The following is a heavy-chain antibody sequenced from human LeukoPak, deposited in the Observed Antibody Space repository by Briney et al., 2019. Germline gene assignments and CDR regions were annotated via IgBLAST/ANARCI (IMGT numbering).Heavy chain of an antibody. CDR3: ARDQGGGLHSYGYAGDAFDI. Sequence: SVKVSCKASGGTFSSYAISWVRQAPGQGLEWMGRIIPILGIANYAQKFQGRVTITADKSTSTAYMELSSLRTEDTAVYYCARDQGGGLHSYGYAGDAFDIWGQGTMVTVSS. V-gene: IGHV1-69*04. J-gene: IGHJ3*02. CDR2: IIPILGIA. CDR1: GGTFSSYA. D-gene: IGHD5-18*01.